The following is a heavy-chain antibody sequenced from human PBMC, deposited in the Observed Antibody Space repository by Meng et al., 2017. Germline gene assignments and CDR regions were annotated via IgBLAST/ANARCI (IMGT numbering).Heavy chain of an antibody. J-gene: IGHJ4*02. CDR2: IYTSGST. CDR3: ARAYYDSSPDY. D-gene: IGHD3-22*01. V-gene: IGHV4-61*02. CDR1: GGSISSGSYY. Sequence: SETLSLTCTVSGGSISSGSYYWSWIRQPAGKGLEWIGRIYTSGSTNYNPSLKSRVTISVDTSKNQFSLKLSSVTAADTAVYYCARAYYDSSPDYWGQGTLVTVSS.